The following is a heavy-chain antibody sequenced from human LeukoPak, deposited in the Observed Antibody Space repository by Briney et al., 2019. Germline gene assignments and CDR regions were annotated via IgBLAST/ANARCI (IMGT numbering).Heavy chain of an antibody. CDR3: ARRIAVAGKVGYYYYYMDV. CDR2: IFYSGST. D-gene: IGHD6-19*01. CDR1: GGSTSSYY. J-gene: IGHJ6*03. Sequence: PSETLSLICAVSGGSTSSYYWSWARQPPGKRLEWNGYIFYSGSTNYNPSLKSRVTISVDTSKSQCSLRLSSVTAADTAVYYRARRIAVAGKVGYYYYYMDVWGKGTTGTVSS. V-gene: IGHV4-59*08.